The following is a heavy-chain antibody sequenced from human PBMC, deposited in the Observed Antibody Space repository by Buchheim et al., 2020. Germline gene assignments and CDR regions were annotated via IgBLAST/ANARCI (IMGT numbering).Heavy chain of an antibody. CDR2: ISSSSSYT. J-gene: IGHJ4*02. V-gene: IGHV3-11*06. Sequence: QVQLVESGGGLVKPGGSLRLSCAASGFTFSDYYMSWIRQAPGKGLEWVSYISSSSSYTNYADSVKGRFTISRDNAKNSLYLQMNSLRAEDTAVYYYATRGGYSSRWYVADYFDYWGQGTL. CDR1: GFTFSDYY. CDR3: ATRGGYSSRWYVADYFDY. D-gene: IGHD6-19*01.